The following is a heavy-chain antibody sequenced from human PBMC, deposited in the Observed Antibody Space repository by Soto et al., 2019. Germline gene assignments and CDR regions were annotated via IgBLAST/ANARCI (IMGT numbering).Heavy chain of an antibody. J-gene: IGHJ6*02. Sequence: GASVKVSCKASGYTFTGYYMHWARQAPGQGLEWMGWINPNSGGTNYAQKFQGRVTMTRDTSISTAYMELSRLRSDDTAVYYCARSNYYDSSGYSLYYYYGMDVWGQGTTVTVSS. D-gene: IGHD3-22*01. CDR1: GYTFTGYY. CDR3: ARSNYYDSSGYSLYYYYGMDV. V-gene: IGHV1-2*02. CDR2: INPNSGGT.